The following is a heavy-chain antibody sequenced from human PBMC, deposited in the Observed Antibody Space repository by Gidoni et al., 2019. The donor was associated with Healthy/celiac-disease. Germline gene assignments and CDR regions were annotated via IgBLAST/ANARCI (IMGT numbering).Heavy chain of an antibody. J-gene: IGHJ4*02. CDR3: ARGYSRTWGIYSSSSALDY. D-gene: IGHD6-13*01. Sequence: QVQLQQWRAGLSKQSETLPLTCAVYGGSFSRYSWSWIRQPPGTGMAWIGEIHHRGSTNYNPSLKSRGTISVDTSKNQFSLKLSFGTAADTAGYYCARGYSRTWGIYSSSSALDYWGQGTLVTVSS. CDR2: IHHRGST. CDR1: GGSFSRYS. V-gene: IGHV4-34*01.